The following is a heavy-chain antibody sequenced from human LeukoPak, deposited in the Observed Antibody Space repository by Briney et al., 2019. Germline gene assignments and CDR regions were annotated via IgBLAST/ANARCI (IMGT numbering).Heavy chain of an antibody. CDR1: GFTFSSYS. J-gene: IGHJ3*02. D-gene: IGHD2-15*01. CDR2: ISSSSSYI. V-gene: IGHV3-21*01. CDR3: ARDLMDIVLVVAALDAFDI. Sequence: GGSLRLPCAASGFTFSSYSMNWVRQAPGKGLEWVSSISSSSSYIYYADSVKGRFTISRDNAKNSLYLQMNSLRAEDTAMYYCARDLMDIVLVVAALDAFDIWGQGTMVTVSS.